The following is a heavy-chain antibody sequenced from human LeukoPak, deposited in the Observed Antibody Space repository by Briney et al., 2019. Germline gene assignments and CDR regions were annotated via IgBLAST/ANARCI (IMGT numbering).Heavy chain of an antibody. Sequence: GGSLRLSCAASGFTFSSYAVHWVRQAPGKGLEWVAVISYDGSNKYYADSVKGRFTISRDNSKNTLYLQMNSLRAEDTAVYYCASNYDRPQTLFDYWGQGTLVTVSS. CDR1: GFTFSSYA. D-gene: IGHD3-22*01. CDR2: ISYDGSNK. CDR3: ASNYDRPQTLFDY. J-gene: IGHJ4*02. V-gene: IGHV3-30-3*01.